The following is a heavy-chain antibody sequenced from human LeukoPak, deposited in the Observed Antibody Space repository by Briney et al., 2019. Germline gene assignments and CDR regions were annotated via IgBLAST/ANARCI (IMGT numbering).Heavy chain of an antibody. CDR3: ARPYYYDSRIDP. Sequence: SETLSLTCTVSGGSISSGDYYWRWIRQPPGRGMEWIGYFYYSGSTYYNPSLKIRVTISVDTSKNQFSLKLSSVTAADTSVYYCARPYYYDSRIDPWGQGTLVTVSS. J-gene: IGHJ5*02. D-gene: IGHD3-22*01. CDR2: FYYSGST. V-gene: IGHV4-30-4*01. CDR1: GGSISSGDYY.